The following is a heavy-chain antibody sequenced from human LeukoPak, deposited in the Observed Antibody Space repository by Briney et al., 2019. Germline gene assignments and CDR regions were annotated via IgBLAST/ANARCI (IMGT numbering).Heavy chain of an antibody. J-gene: IGHJ3*02. CDR1: GFTFSSYA. Sequence: GGPLRLSCAASGFTFSSYAMHWVRQAPGKGLEWVAVISYDGSNKYYADSVKGRFTISRDNSKNTLYLQMNSLRAEDTAVYYCARVQDIVVVVAGPGTFDIWGQGTMVTVSS. CDR3: ARVQDIVVVVAGPGTFDI. D-gene: IGHD2-15*01. CDR2: ISYDGSNK. V-gene: IGHV3-30-3*01.